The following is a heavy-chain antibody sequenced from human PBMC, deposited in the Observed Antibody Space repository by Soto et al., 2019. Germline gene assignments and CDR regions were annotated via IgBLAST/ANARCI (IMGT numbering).Heavy chain of an antibody. CDR3: ARGTNDYTDY. Sequence: SETLSLTCTVSGGSISPYYWNWIRQSPGKGLEWIGYVFHSGSTNYNPSLKSRVSISLDTSQNQFSLKLSSVTAADTAVYYCARGTNDYTDYWGQGALVTVSS. V-gene: IGHV4-59*01. J-gene: IGHJ4*02. CDR1: GGSISPYY. D-gene: IGHD2-8*01. CDR2: VFHSGST.